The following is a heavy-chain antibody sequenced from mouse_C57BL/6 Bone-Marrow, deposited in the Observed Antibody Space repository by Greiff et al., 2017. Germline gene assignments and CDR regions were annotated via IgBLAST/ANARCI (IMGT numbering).Heavy chain of an antibody. CDR3: ARSSYYYGSGLYYYAMDY. V-gene: IGHV1-64*01. CDR1: GYTFTSYW. J-gene: IGHJ4*01. Sequence: VQLQQPGAELVKPGASVKLSCKASGYTFTSYWMHWVKQRPGQGLEWIGMIHPNSGSTNYNEKFKSKATLTVDKSSSTAYMQLSSLTSEDSAVYYCARSSYYYGSGLYYYAMDYWGQGTSVTVSS. D-gene: IGHD1-1*01. CDR2: IHPNSGST.